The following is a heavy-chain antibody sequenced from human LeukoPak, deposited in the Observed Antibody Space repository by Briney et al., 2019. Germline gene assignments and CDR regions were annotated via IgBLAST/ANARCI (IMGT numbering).Heavy chain of an antibody. J-gene: IGHJ4*02. CDR3: ARAAKKYSSGWYSLDY. Sequence: SETLSLTCTVSGGSISSTSYYWGWIRQPPGKGLEWIGSIYYSGPTYYNPSLKSRVTISVDTSKNQFSLKLSSVTAADTAVYYCARAAKKYSSGWYSLDYWGQGTLVTVSS. CDR1: GGSISSTSYY. D-gene: IGHD6-19*01. V-gene: IGHV4-39*01. CDR2: IYYSGPT.